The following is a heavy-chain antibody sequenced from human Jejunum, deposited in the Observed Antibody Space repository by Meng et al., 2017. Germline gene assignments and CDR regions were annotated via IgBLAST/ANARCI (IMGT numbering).Heavy chain of an antibody. CDR1: GFTLSYT. V-gene: IGHV3-23*01. D-gene: IGHD3-22*01. J-gene: IGHJ4*02. CDR2: ISDSGGAT. CDR3: AKKQLVSGYAAFDY. Sequence: GGSLRLSYAASGFTLSYTMSWVRQAPGKGLEWVSTISDSGGATYYADSVKGRFTISRDNSKNTLYLQMNSLRVEDTALYYCAKKQLVSGYAAFDYWGQGTLVTVSS.